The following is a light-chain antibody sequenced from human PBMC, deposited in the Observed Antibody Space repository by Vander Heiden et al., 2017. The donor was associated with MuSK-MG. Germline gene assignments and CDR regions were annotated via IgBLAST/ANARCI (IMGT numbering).Light chain of an antibody. CDR3: CSYAGSSTFV. J-gene: IGLJ1*01. V-gene: IGLV2-23*01. CDR1: SSDVGGYNL. Sequence: QSALTQPASVSGSPGQSITISCPGTSSDVGGYNLVSWYQHHPGKAPKLMIYEGSKRPSGVSNRFSGSKSGNTASLTISGLQAEDEADYYCCSYAGSSTFVFGTGTKVTVL. CDR2: EGS.